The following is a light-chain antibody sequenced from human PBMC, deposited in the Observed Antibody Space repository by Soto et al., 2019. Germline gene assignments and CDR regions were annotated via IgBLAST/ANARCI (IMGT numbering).Light chain of an antibody. CDR3: QQRSNWPPLT. Sequence: EIVLTQSPATLSLSPGERATFSCRASQSVSSDLVWYLQKPGQAPRLLIYDASNRATGIPARFSGSGSGTDFTLTISSLEPEDFAVYYCQQRSNWPPLTFGGGTKVEIK. CDR1: QSVSSD. J-gene: IGKJ4*01. CDR2: DAS. V-gene: IGKV3-11*01.